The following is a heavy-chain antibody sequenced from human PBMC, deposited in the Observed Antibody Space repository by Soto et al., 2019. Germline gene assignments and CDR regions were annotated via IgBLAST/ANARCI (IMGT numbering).Heavy chain of an antibody. D-gene: IGHD2-2*02. J-gene: IGHJ4*02. Sequence: QVQLVQSGAEVKKPGASVKVSCKASGYTFTSYYMHWVRQAPGQGLEWMGIINPSGGSTSYAQKFQGRGTMPRDTSTSTVYMELSILRSEDTAVYYCARESRSIVVVPAAIGHWGQGSLVTVSS. CDR2: INPSGGST. CDR3: ARESRSIVVVPAAIGH. V-gene: IGHV1-46*01. CDR1: GYTFTSYY.